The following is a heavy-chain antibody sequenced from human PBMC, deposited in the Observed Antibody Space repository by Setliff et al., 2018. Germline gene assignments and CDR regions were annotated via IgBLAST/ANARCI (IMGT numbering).Heavy chain of an antibody. CDR1: GFTFGDYP. CDR2: IRSKAYGGTT. CDR3: TTEFQLLEWLSNLFDH. V-gene: IGHV3-49*03. Sequence: SLRLSCAASGFTFGDYPVNWFRQAPGKGLEWVGFIRSKAYGGTTEYAPSVKGRFTISRDDSKSIGYLQMNSLKTEDTAVYYCTTEFQLLEWLSNLFDHWGQGTLVTVSS. D-gene: IGHD3-3*01. J-gene: IGHJ4*02.